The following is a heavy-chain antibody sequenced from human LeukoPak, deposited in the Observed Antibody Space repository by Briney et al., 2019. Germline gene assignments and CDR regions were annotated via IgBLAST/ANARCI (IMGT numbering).Heavy chain of an antibody. Sequence: PGGSLRLSCAASGFTFSNYGMHWVRQAPGKGLEWVAVIWYDGSNKYYADSVKGRFTISRDNSKNTLYLQMNSLRAEDTAVYYCVDYGSGSYAFYIWGQGTMVTVSS. CDR3: VDYGSGSYAFYI. CDR1: GFTFSNYG. J-gene: IGHJ3*02. D-gene: IGHD3-10*01. V-gene: IGHV3-33*01. CDR2: IWYDGSNK.